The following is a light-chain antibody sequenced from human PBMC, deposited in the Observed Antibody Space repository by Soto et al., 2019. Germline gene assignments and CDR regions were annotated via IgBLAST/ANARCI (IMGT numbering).Light chain of an antibody. CDR2: GAF. CDR3: HQYSKWPQT. Sequence: EIVLTQSPGTLSLSPGERATLSCRASQGVSNNYLAWYQQKPGQAPRLLIYGAFSRATSISARFSGSGSVTQFTLTISSLQSEDIALYYCHQYSKWPQTFGQGTKVDIK. J-gene: IGKJ1*01. V-gene: IGKV3-15*01. CDR1: QGVSNN.